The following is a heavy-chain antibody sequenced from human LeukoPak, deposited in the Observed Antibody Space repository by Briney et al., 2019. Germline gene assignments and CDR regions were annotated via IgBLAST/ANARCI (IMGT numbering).Heavy chain of an antibody. CDR2: INPNSGGT. D-gene: IGHD3-10*01. J-gene: IGHJ3*02. CDR1: GYTFTGYY. CDR3: AITGKYYCGHDAFDI. Sequence: GASVKVSCKASGYTFTGYYMHWVRQAPGQGLEWMGWINPNSGGTNYAQKFQGRVTMTRDTSISTAYMELSRLRSDDTAVYYCAITGKYYCGHDAFDIWGQGTMVTVSS. V-gene: IGHV1-2*02.